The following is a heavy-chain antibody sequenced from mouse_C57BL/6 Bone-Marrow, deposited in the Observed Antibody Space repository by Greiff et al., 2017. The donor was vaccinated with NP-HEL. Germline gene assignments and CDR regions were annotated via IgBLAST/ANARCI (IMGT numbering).Heavy chain of an antibody. Sequence: QVQLQQPGAELVMPGASVKLSCKASGYTFTSYWMHWVQQRPGRGLEWLGEIDPSDSYTNYDQKFKGKSTLTVDKSSSTAYMQLSSLTSEYTAVYYCARRGDYDHYWGQGTTLTVSS. CDR1: GYTFTSYW. J-gene: IGHJ2*01. CDR2: IDPSDSYT. CDR3: ARRGDYDHY. D-gene: IGHD2-4*01. V-gene: IGHV1-69*01.